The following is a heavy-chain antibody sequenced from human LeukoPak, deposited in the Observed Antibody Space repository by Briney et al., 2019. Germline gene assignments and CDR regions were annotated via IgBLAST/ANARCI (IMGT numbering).Heavy chain of an antibody. J-gene: IGHJ4*02. Sequence: ASVKVSCKASGYTFSDYYMHWVRQAPGQGLEWMGIINPSGGSTSYAQKFQGRVTMTRDMSTSTVYMELSSLRSEDTAVYYCAREGVGALDYWGQGTLVTVSS. CDR1: GYTFSDYY. D-gene: IGHD1-26*01. CDR2: INPSGGST. CDR3: AREGVGALDY. V-gene: IGHV1-46*01.